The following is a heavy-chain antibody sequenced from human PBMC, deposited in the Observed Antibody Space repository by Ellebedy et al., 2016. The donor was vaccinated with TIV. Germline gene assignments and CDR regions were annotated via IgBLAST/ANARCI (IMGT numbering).Heavy chain of an antibody. Sequence: GGSLRLSCAASGFSFNNYGMHWVRQAPGKGLEWVALIAYDADDRYYADSVKGRLTISRDNSKNTLYLQMNSLRVEDTAMYYCAKNWRGYNYGYSDYWGQGTLVTVSS. CDR2: IAYDADDR. CDR1: GFSFNNYG. V-gene: IGHV3-30*18. CDR3: AKNWRGYNYGYSDY. D-gene: IGHD5-18*01. J-gene: IGHJ4*02.